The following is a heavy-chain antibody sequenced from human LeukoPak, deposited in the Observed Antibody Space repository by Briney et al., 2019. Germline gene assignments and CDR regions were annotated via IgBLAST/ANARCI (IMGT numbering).Heavy chain of an antibody. CDR1: GFTFSNSG. CDR2: ISDSGGST. V-gene: IGHV3-23*01. CDR3: AKDLSGVMDY. D-gene: IGHD2-8*01. J-gene: IGHJ4*02. Sequence: GGTLRLSCAASGFTFSNSGLTWVRQAPGKGLEWVSAISDSGGSTYYADSVKGRFTISRDNSENTLYLQMNSLRAEDTAVYYCAKDLSGVMDYWGQGTLVTVSS.